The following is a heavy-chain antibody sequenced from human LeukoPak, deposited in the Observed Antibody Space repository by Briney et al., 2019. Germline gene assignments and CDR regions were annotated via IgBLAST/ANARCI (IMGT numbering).Heavy chain of an antibody. CDR3: ARENNHLTWFDP. CDR1: GGSISSYY. Sequence: PSETLSLTCTVSGGSISSYYWSWIRQPPGKGLEWIGYIYYSGSTNYNPSLKSRVTISVDTSKNQFSLKLSSVTAADTAVYYCARENNHLTWFDPWGQGTLVTVSS. CDR2: IYYSGST. V-gene: IGHV4-59*08. J-gene: IGHJ5*02. D-gene: IGHD1-14*01.